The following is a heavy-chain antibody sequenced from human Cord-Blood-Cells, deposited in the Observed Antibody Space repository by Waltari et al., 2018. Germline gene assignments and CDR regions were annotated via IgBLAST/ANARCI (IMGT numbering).Heavy chain of an antibody. CDR2: KKPNSGNT. CDR1: GYTFTSYD. V-gene: IGHV1-8*02. CDR3: ARVGRHDNGYFEL. Sequence: QVQLVQSGAEVKKPGASVKVSCKASGYTFTSYDINWVRQATGQGHEWKGGKKPNSGNTGYAQKFQGRVTMNRNTAISTAYMELGSLGSEDTAVYYCARVGRHDNGYFELWGRGTLVTVSS. D-gene: IGHD3-16*01. J-gene: IGHJ2*01.